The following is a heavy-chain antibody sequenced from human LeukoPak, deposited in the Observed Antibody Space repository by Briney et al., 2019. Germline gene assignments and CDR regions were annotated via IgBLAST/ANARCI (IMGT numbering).Heavy chain of an antibody. CDR1: GGSFTSGSYY. CDR3: ASPSGGRYRDDALDI. D-gene: IGHD3-10*01. J-gene: IGHJ3*02. V-gene: IGHV4-61*01. CDR2: ISYTGTI. Sequence: SETLSLTCTGSGGSFTSGSYYWSWIRQPPGKTLEWIGYISYTGTINYNPSLRSRVTISVDMSMNQIFLKLNSVTAADTAVYHCASPSGGRYRDDALDIWGQGTMVTVSS.